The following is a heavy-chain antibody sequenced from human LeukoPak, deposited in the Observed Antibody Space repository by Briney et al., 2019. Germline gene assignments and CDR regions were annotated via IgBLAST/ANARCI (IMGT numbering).Heavy chain of an antibody. J-gene: IGHJ5*02. CDR2: IHHSGST. V-gene: IGHV4-34*01. CDR3: ARTRSGSYYVVHSWFDP. Sequence: PTETLSLTCAVYGGSFSGYYWSWIRQPPGKGLEWIGEIHHSGSTNYNPSLKSRVTISVDTSKNQFSLKLSSVTAADTAVYYCARTRSGSYYVVHSWFDPWGQGTLVTVSS. D-gene: IGHD3-10*01. CDR1: GGSFSGYY.